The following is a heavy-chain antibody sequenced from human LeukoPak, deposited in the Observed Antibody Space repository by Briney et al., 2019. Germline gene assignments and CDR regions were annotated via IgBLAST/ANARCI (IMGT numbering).Heavy chain of an antibody. Sequence: SETLSLACTVSGYSISSGYYWGWIRQPPGKGLEWIGSIYHSGSTYYNPSLKSRVTISVDTSKNQFSLKLSSVTAADTAVYYCARGRDLMVRGVIKGAPLPDYWGQGTLVTVSS. CDR3: ARGRDLMVRGVIKGAPLPDY. V-gene: IGHV4-38-2*02. D-gene: IGHD3-10*01. CDR2: IYHSGST. CDR1: GYSISSGYY. J-gene: IGHJ4*02.